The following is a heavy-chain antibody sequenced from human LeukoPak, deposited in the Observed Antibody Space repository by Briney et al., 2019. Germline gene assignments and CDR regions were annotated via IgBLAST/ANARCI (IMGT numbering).Heavy chain of an antibody. D-gene: IGHD2-21*02. V-gene: IGHV1-8*03. CDR3: VRAGRMVTLPFDY. J-gene: IGHJ4*02. CDR1: GYTFSNYE. CDR2: VSPHSGDT. Sequence: ASVKVSCKASGYTFSNYEINWVRHGSGHGLERVGWVSPHSGDTDYSQKFSGRLTITRDTSISKPYMELTRLRSDDTAIYYGVRAGRMVTLPFDYWGQGTLVTVSS.